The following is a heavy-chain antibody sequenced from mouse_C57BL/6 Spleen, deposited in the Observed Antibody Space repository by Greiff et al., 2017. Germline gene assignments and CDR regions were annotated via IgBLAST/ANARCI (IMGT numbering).Heavy chain of an antibody. CDR1: GFTFSSYA. CDR2: ISDGGSYT. Sequence: EVHLVESGGGLVKPGGSLKLSCAASGFTFSSYAMSWVRQTPEKRLEWVATISDGGSYTYYPDNVKGRFTISRDNAKNNLYLQMSHLKSEDTAMYYCARENSNPFAYWGQGTLVTVSA. D-gene: IGHD2-5*01. V-gene: IGHV5-4*01. J-gene: IGHJ3*01. CDR3: ARENSNPFAY.